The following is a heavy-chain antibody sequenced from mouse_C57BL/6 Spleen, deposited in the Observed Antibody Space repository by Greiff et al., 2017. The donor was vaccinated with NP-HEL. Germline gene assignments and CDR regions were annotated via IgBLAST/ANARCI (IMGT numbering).Heavy chain of an antibody. V-gene: IGHV5-6*02. J-gene: IGHJ2*01. Sequence: EVMLVESGGDLVKPGGSLKLSCAASGFTFSSYGMSWVRQTPDKRLEWVATISSGGSYTYYPDSVKGRFTISRDNAKNTLYLQMSSLKSEDTAMYYCARRDYGYFDYWGQGTTLTVSS. CDR3: ARRDYGYFDY. CDR2: ISSGGSYT. CDR1: GFTFSSYG. D-gene: IGHD1-1*01.